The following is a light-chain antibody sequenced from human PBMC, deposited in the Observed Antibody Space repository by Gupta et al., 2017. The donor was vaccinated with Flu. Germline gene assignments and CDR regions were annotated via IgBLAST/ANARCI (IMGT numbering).Light chain of an antibody. CDR1: SRDIGGNYY. V-gene: IGLV2-8*01. Sequence: TATSRDIGGNYYVSWYQPHPGKAPKLIIYEVNRRPAGVPDRFSGSKSGNPASLTVSGLQAEDEADYCCFSYESNDVFGSGTKVTVL. CDR2: EVN. CDR3: FSYESNDV. J-gene: IGLJ1*01.